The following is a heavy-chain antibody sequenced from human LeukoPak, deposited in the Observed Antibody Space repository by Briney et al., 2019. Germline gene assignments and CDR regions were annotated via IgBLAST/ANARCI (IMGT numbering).Heavy chain of an antibody. J-gene: IGHJ3*02. Sequence: PGGSLRLSCAASGFTFSSYWMSWVRQAPGKGLEWVANIKQDGSEKYYVDSVKGRFTISRDNAKNSLYLQMNSLRAEDTAVYYCARDDRYCSGGSCYRDAFDIWGQGTMVTVSS. V-gene: IGHV3-7*01. CDR2: IKQDGSEK. CDR1: GFTFSSYW. D-gene: IGHD2-15*01. CDR3: ARDDRYCSGGSCYRDAFDI.